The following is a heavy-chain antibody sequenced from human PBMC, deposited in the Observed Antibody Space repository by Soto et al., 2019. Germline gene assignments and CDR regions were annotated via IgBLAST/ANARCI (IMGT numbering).Heavy chain of an antibody. CDR2: ISYGGSNK. D-gene: IGHD6-25*01. Sequence: PVVSLRLSFAASEFTFGGYAMEGVRRAADKGLEWVAVISYGGSNKYYADSVKGRFTISRDNSKNTLYLQMNSLRAEDKAVYYYAKPHRPQCARGGYAAPLLYFGMD. V-gene: IGHV3-30*18. CDR1: EFTFGGYA. J-gene: IGHJ6*01. CDR3: AKPHRPQCARGGYAAPLLYFGMD.